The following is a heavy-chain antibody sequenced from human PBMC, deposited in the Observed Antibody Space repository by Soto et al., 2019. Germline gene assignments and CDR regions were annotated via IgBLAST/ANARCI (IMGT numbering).Heavy chain of an antibody. CDR1: ADILSNYD. D-gene: IGHD3-22*01. CDR2: MNPRSGNT. V-gene: IGHV1-8*01. Sequence: QVQLVQSGAEVKKPGASVKVSCRASADILSNYDINWVRQAAGQGLEWMGWMNPRSGNTGSAQEFQGRVTMTRNTSISTAYIEVSSLRSEDTAVYYCATSTIAVVFSTTIDAFDIWGQGTMVTVSS. CDR3: ATSTIAVVFSTTIDAFDI. J-gene: IGHJ3*02.